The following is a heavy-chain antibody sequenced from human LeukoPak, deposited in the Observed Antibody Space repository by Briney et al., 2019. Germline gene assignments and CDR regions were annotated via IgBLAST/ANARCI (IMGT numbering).Heavy chain of an antibody. V-gene: IGHV1-18*01. D-gene: IGHD6-13*01. Sequence: ASVKVSCKASGYTFTSYGISWVRQAPGQGLEWMGWISAYNGNTNYAQKLQGRVTMTTDTSTSTAYMELRSLRSDDTAVYYCARAYIGHSTRAKPTGPFDYWGQGTLVTVSS. J-gene: IGHJ4*02. CDR1: GYTFTSYG. CDR2: ISAYNGNT. CDR3: ARAYIGHSTRAKPTGPFDY.